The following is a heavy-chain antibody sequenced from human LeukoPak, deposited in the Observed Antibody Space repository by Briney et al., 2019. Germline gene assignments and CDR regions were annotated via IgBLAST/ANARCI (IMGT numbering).Heavy chain of an antibody. CDR2: INHSGST. J-gene: IGHJ5*02. Sequence: PSETLSLTCAVYGGSFSGYYWSWIRQPPGKGLEWIGEINHSGSTNYNPSLKSRVTISVDTSKNQFSLKLSSVTAADTAVYYCARGRIAAPPVANWFDPWGQGTLVTVSS. CDR1: GGSFSGYY. V-gene: IGHV4-34*01. D-gene: IGHD6-6*01. CDR3: ARGRIAAPPVANWFDP.